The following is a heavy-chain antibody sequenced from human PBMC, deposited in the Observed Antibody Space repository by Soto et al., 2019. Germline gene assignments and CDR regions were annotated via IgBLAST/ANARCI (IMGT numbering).Heavy chain of an antibody. CDR1: GFTFHSYA. D-gene: IGHD3-22*01. Sequence: QVQLVESGGNVVHPGRSLRLSCAASGFTFHSYAMHWVRQAPGKGLEWVAVMSYNGNIKYYADSVKGRFTISRDNSKNTLYLQMRSLRPEDTAIYYCARDPVIEMATSPYFYFDYWGQGTLVTVS. CDR2: MSYNGNIK. V-gene: IGHV3-30*15. CDR3: ARDPVIEMATSPYFYFDY. J-gene: IGHJ4*02.